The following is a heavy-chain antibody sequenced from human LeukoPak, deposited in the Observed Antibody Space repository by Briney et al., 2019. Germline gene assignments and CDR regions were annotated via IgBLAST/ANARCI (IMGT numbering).Heavy chain of an antibody. CDR1: GGSISSYY. CDR2: IYCSGST. J-gene: IGHJ4*02. Sequence: SETLSLTCTVSGGSISSYYWSWIRQPPGKGLEWIGYIYCSGSTNYNPSLKSRVTISVDTSKNQFSLKLSSVTAADTAVYFCARGGAVRFFDYWGQGTLVTVSS. D-gene: IGHD6-6*01. V-gene: IGHV4-59*01. CDR3: ARGGAVRFFDY.